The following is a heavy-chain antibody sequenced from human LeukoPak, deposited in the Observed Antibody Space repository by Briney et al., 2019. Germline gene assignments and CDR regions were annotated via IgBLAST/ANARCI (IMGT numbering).Heavy chain of an antibody. CDR2: INHSGST. V-gene: IGHV4-34*01. CDR1: GGSFSGYY. D-gene: IGHD3-10*02. CDR3: ARGLGSGSYLYPFDP. J-gene: IGHJ5*02. Sequence: PSETLSLTCAVYGGSFSGYYWSWIRQPPGKGLEWIGEINHSGSTNYNPSLKSRVTISVDTSKNQFSLKLSSVTAADTAVYYCARGLGSGSYLYPFDPWGQETLVTVSS.